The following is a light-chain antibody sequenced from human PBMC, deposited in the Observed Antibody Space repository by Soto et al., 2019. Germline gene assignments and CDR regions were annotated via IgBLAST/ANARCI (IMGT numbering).Light chain of an antibody. CDR3: QQYSNWPPYT. V-gene: IGKV3-15*01. J-gene: IGKJ2*01. CDR1: QSVRTH. CDR2: GAS. Sequence: EILMTQSPATLSVSPGDSATLSCRASQSVRTHLAWYQQKPGQAPRLLIHGASTRATGIPDRFRGSGSGTDFTLTISSLQSEDFALSYCQQYSNWPPYTFGQGTNIEIK.